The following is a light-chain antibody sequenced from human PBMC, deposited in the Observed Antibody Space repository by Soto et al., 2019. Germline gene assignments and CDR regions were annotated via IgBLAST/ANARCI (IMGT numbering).Light chain of an antibody. CDR2: GAS. CDR3: QQYNIWPQT. V-gene: IGKV3-20*01. CDR1: QTVSNNY. J-gene: IGKJ1*01. Sequence: EIVLTQSPGTLSLSPGDRATLSCRASQTVSNNYLAWCQQKPGQAPRVIMYGASRRATGIPDRFSGSGSGTEFTLTISSLQSEDFAVYFCQQYNIWPQTFGQGTKVDIK.